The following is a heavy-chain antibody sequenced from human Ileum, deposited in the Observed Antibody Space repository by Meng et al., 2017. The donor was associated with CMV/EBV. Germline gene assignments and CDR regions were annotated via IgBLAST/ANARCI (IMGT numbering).Heavy chain of an antibody. CDR1: GFPFSNYA. CDR2: ISGSGGST. Sequence: GESLKISCAASGFPFSNYAMSWVRQAPGRGLEWVSAISGSGGSTYYADSVKGRFTISRDNSKNTLYLQMNSLRAEDTAVYYCAKAFHWEQLVLDYWGQGTLVTVSS. V-gene: IGHV3-23*01. D-gene: IGHD6-6*01. CDR3: AKAFHWEQLVLDY. J-gene: IGHJ4*02.